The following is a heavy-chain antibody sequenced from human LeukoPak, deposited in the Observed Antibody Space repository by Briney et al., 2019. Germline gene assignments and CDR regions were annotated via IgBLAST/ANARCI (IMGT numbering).Heavy chain of an antibody. D-gene: IGHD5-18*01. Sequence: GGSLRLSCAASGFTFSSYGMHWVRQAPGKGLEWVAFIRYDGSNKYYADSVKGRFTISRDNSKNTLYLQMNSLRAEDTAVYFCARGVSGYTYGSRFDYWGQGTLVTVSS. CDR2: IRYDGSNK. V-gene: IGHV3-30*02. J-gene: IGHJ4*02. CDR1: GFTFSSYG. CDR3: ARGVSGYTYGSRFDY.